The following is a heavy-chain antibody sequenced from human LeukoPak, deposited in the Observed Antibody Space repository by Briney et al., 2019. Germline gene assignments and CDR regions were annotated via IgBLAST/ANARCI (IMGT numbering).Heavy chain of an antibody. CDR2: FDPEDGET. Sequence: ASVKVSCKVSGYTLTELSMHWVRQAPGKGLEWMGGFDPEDGETIYAQKFQGRVTMTEDTSTDTAYMELSSLRSEDTAVYYCATQWLRPSPNWFDPWGRGTLVTVSS. CDR3: ATQWLRPSPNWFDP. J-gene: IGHJ5*02. V-gene: IGHV1-24*01. CDR1: GYTLTELS. D-gene: IGHD5-12*01.